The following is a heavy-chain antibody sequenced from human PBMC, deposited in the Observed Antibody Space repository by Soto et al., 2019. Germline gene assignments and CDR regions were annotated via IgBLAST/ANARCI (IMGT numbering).Heavy chain of an antibody. Sequence: PGGSLRLSCAASGFTFSSYAMSWVRQAPGKGLEWVSAISGSGGSTYYADSVKGRFTISRDNSKNTLYLQMNSLRAEDTAVYYCAKDRPYIVATISSSDYWGQGTLVTAPQ. J-gene: IGHJ4*02. CDR2: ISGSGGST. D-gene: IGHD5-12*01. CDR3: AKDRPYIVATISSSDY. CDR1: GFTFSSYA. V-gene: IGHV3-23*01.